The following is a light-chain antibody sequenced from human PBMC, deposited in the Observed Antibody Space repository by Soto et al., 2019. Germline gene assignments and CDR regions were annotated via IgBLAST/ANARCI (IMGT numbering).Light chain of an antibody. J-gene: IGLJ1*01. Sequence: QSALTQPPSASGSPGRSVTISCTGTSSDIGGYNYVSWYQQHPGKAPKLMIYEVNKRPSGVPDRFSGSKSGNTASLTVSGLQAEDEADYFCGSYTGSIYVFGNGTKLTVL. CDR1: SSDIGGYNY. CDR3: GSYTGSIYV. CDR2: EVN. V-gene: IGLV2-8*01.